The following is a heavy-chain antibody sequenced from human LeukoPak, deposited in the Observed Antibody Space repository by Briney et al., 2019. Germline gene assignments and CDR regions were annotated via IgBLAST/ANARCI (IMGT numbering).Heavy chain of an antibody. D-gene: IGHD2-21*02. CDR3: TRELPREVTLDY. V-gene: IGHV3-74*01. Sequence: GGSLRLSCAASGFTFISYGMQWVRQAPGKGLVWVSRINTDGSCTSYADSVKGRFTVSRDNAKNTVYLQVNSLRAEDTAVYFCTRELPREVTLDYWGQGTLVTVSS. CDR2: INTDGSCT. CDR1: GFTFISYG. J-gene: IGHJ4*01.